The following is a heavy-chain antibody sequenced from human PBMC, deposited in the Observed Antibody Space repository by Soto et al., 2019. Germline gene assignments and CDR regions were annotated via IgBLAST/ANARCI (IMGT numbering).Heavy chain of an antibody. V-gene: IGHV4-31*03. J-gene: IGHJ4*02. CDR3: ARDSRSGDTYYYDSSGFDY. Sequence: PSETLSLTCTVSGGSISSGGYYWSWIRQHPGKGLEWIGYIYYSGSTYYNPSLKSRVTISVDTSKNQFSLKLSSVTAADTAVYYCARDSRSGDTYYYDSSGFDYWGQGTLVTVSS. CDR1: GGSISSGGYY. CDR2: IYYSGST. D-gene: IGHD3-22*01.